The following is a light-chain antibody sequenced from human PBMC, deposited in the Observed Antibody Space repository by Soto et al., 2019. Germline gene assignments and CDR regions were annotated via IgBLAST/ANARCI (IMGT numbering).Light chain of an antibody. V-gene: IGKV3-20*01. Sequence: EIVLTQSPGTLSLSPGERATLSCRASQRVSSSSLTWYQQKPGQAPRLLIYGTFSRATGIPDRFSGSGSGTDFTLTISRLEPEDFAVYYCQQYGTEPEKTWTFGQGTKVEIK. CDR2: GTF. J-gene: IGKJ1*01. CDR1: QRVSSSS. CDR3: QQYGTEPEKTWT.